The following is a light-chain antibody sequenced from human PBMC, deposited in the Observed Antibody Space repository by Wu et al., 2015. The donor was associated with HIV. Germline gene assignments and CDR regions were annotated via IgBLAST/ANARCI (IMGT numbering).Light chain of an antibody. J-gene: IGKJ2*03. CDR3: QQYGDSPLFS. Sequence: EAVLTQSSATLSLSPGERATLSCRASQSFTSTSLTWYQQKAGQAPRLLIYETFRRATGVPDRFSGSGSGTDFSLTISRLEPEDFAVYYCQQYGDSPLFSFGQGTKLEIK. CDR2: ETF. V-gene: IGKV3-20*01. CDR1: QSFTSTS.